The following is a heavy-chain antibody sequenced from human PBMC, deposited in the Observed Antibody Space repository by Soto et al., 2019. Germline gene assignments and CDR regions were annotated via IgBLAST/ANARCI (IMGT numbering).Heavy chain of an antibody. Sequence: EVQLLESGGGLVQPGGSLRLSCAASGFTFSSYARSWVRQAPGKGLEWVSAISGSGGSTYYQDSVKGRFTISRDNSKNTLYLQMNSLRAEDTAVYYCAKCEIVVVPAAYFDYWGQGTLVTVSS. V-gene: IGHV3-23*01. J-gene: IGHJ4*02. CDR1: GFTFSSYA. CDR2: ISGSGGST. D-gene: IGHD2-2*01. CDR3: AKCEIVVVPAAYFDY.